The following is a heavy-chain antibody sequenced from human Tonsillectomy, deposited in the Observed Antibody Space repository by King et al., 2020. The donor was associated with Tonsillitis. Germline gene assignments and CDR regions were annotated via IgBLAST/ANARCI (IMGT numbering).Heavy chain of an antibody. J-gene: IGHJ1*01. V-gene: IGHV6-1*01. CDR1: GDSVSSNSAA. CDR2: TYYRSKWYN. D-gene: IGHD3-16*01. Sequence: QVQLQQSGPGLVKPSQTLSLTCAISGDSVSSNSAAWNWLRQSPSRGLEWLGRTYYRSKWYNDYTESVKSRITINPDTSKNQVSLQLNSVTPEDTAVYYCTRSQGGGSYGYLQHWGQGTLVIVSS. CDR3: TRSQGGGSYGYLQH.